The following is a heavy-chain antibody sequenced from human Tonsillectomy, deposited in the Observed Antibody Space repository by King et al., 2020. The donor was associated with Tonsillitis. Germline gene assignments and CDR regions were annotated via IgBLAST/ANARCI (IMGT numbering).Heavy chain of an antibody. CDR3: ARVRGYNCGLFDY. D-gene: IGHD5-18*01. V-gene: IGHV4-61*01. J-gene: IGHJ4*02. Sequence: QLQLQESGPGLVKPSETLSLTCTVSGVSVSSSIYSWSWIRQPPGWGLEWIGYVHYSGNSNYNPSLKSRVTISLDASKNQFFLKLNSVTAADTALYYCARVRGYNCGLFDYWGQGTLVTVSS. CDR2: VHYSGNS. CDR1: GVSVSSSIYS.